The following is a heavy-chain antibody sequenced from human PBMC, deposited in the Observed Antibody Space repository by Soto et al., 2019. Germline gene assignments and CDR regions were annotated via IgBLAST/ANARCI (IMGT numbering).Heavy chain of an antibody. V-gene: IGHV3-23*01. J-gene: IGHJ4*02. CDR2: ISGSGGST. CDR3: ARWGRGAAGFDY. CDR1: GFTFSSYA. D-gene: IGHD6-13*01. Sequence: PGGSLRLSCAASGFTFSSYAMSWVRQAPGKGLEWASAISGSGGSTYYADSVKGRFTISRDNSKNTLYLQMNSLRAEDTAVYYCARWGRGAAGFDYWGQGTLVTVSS.